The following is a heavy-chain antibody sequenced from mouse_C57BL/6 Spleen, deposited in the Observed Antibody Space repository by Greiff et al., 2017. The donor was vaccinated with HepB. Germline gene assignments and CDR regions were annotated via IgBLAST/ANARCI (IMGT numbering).Heavy chain of an antibody. CDR3: TSTVVEPHWYFDV. D-gene: IGHD1-1*01. CDR2: IDPEDGDT. J-gene: IGHJ1*03. V-gene: IGHV14-1*01. Sequence: EVHLVESGAELVRPGASVKLSCTASGFNIKDYYMHWVKQRPEQGLEWIGRIDPEDGDTEYAPKFQGKATMTADTSSNTAYLQLSSLTSEDTAVYYCTSTVVEPHWYFDVWGTGTTVTVSS. CDR1: GFNIKDYY.